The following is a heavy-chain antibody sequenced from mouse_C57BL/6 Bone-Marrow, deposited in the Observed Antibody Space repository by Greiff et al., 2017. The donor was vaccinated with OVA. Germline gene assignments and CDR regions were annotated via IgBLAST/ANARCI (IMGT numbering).Heavy chain of an antibody. Sequence: VKLQESGPGLVQPSQSLSITCTVSGFSLTSYGVHWVRQSPGKGLEWLGVIWSGGSTDYNAAFISRLSISKDNSKSQVFFKMNSLQADDTAIYYCARPYYGNSYAMDYWGQGTSVTVSS. J-gene: IGHJ4*01. CDR1: GFSLTSYG. V-gene: IGHV2-2*01. D-gene: IGHD2-10*01. CDR2: IWSGGST. CDR3: ARPYYGNSYAMDY.